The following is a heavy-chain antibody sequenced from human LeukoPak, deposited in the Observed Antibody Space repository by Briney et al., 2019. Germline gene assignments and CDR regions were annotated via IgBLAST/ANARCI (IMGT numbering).Heavy chain of an antibody. CDR2: IVVGSGNT. V-gene: IGHV1-58*02. Sequence: GASVKVSCKASGFTFTSSARQWVRQARGQRLEWIGWIVVGSGNTNYAQKFQERVTITRDMSTSTAYMELSSLRSEDTAVYYCAAGGGDDFWSGLNYWGQGTLVTVSS. J-gene: IGHJ4*02. D-gene: IGHD3-3*01. CDR3: AAGGGDDFWSGLNY. CDR1: GFTFTSSA.